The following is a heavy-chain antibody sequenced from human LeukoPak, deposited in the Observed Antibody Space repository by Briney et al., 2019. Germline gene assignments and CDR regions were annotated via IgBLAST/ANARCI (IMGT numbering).Heavy chain of an antibody. V-gene: IGHV3-15*01. CDR1: GFTFSAAW. CDR2: IKSNGDGGAT. D-gene: IGHD2-21*01. Sequence: PGGSLRLSCVASGFTFSAAWMSWVRQAPGKGLEWVGRIKSNGDGGATDYAASVKGRFTISRDDSKNTVYLQMNSLKSGDTAVYYCLWWDYWGQGTLVTVSS. J-gene: IGHJ4*02. CDR3: LWWDY.